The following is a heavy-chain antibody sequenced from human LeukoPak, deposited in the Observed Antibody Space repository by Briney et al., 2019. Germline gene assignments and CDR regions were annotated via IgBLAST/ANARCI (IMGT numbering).Heavy chain of an antibody. J-gene: IGHJ4*02. V-gene: IGHV4-59*08. Sequence: SETLSLTCTVSGGSISSYDWSWIRQPPGKGLEWIGDIYYSGSTNYNPSLKSRVTISVDTSKNQFSLKLSSVTAADTAVYYCARLTRGYSSSSSSERGSPYFDYWGQGTLVTVSS. CDR1: GGSISSYD. D-gene: IGHD6-6*01. CDR3: ARLTRGYSSSSSSERGSPYFDY. CDR2: IYYSGST.